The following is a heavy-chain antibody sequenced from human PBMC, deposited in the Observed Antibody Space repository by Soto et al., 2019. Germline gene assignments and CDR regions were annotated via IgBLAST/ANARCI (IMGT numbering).Heavy chain of an antibody. CDR3: AKYLQLPEPDYYYYGLDV. J-gene: IGHJ6*02. CDR2: ISRSGDST. D-gene: IGHD5-18*01. Sequence: EVQLLASGGGLVQPGGSLRLSCAASGFTFSSYAMSWVRQAPGKGLEWVSAISRSGDSTYYADFVRGRFTISRDFSKNTLYLQLNSLRAEDTALYYCAKYLQLPEPDYYYYGLDVWGQGTTVTVSS. CDR1: GFTFSSYA. V-gene: IGHV3-23*01.